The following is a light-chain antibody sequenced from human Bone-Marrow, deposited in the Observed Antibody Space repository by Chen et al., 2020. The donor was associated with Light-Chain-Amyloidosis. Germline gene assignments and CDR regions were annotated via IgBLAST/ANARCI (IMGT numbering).Light chain of an antibody. Sequence: QSALTQPASVSGSPGQSTTISCTGTSNDVGISDYVSWYQQHAGEGPKLILYDVSYRPSGISQRFSGAKSGNAASLALSGLQAEGEADYYGFSYTRTTSPLVFGGGTRLPVL. J-gene: IGLJ3*02. V-gene: IGLV2-14*03. CDR2: DVS. CDR3: FSYTRTTSPLV. CDR1: SNDVGISDY.